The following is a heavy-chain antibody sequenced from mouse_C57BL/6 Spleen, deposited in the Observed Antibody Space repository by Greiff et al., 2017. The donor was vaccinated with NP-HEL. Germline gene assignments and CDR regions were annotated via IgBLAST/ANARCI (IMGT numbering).Heavy chain of an antibody. CDR2: ISDGGSYT. J-gene: IGHJ3*01. CDR3: ARDKTSSPFAY. CDR1: GFTFSSYA. D-gene: IGHD1-1*01. V-gene: IGHV5-4*01. Sequence: EVQRVESGGGLVKPGGSLKLSCAASGFTFSSYAMSWVRQTPEKRLEWVATISDGGSYTYYPDNVKGRFTISRDNAKNNLYLQMSHLKSEDTAMYYCARDKTSSPFAYWGQGTLVTVSA.